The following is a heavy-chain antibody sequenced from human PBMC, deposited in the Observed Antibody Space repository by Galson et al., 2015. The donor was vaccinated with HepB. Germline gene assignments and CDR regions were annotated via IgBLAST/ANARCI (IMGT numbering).Heavy chain of an antibody. CDR1: GFTFSSYT. Sequence: SLRLSCAASGFTFSSYTMHWVRQAPGKGLEWVAVISDDGINKYYADSVKGRFTISRDNSKNTLYLRMNSLRVEDTAIYYCARGGYSSGGILIRDWFDPWGQGALVTVSS. V-gene: IGHV3-30*04. J-gene: IGHJ5*02. CDR3: ARGGYSSGGILIRDWFDP. CDR2: ISDDGINK. D-gene: IGHD6-19*01.